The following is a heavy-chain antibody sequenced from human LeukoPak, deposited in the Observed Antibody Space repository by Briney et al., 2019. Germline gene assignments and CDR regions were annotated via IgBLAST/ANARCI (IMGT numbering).Heavy chain of an antibody. CDR2: IRYDGSNK. CDR3: AKVNRRSGSGSTWNFDP. J-gene: IGHJ5*02. V-gene: IGHV3-30*02. CDR1: GFTFSTYW. D-gene: IGHD3-10*01. Sequence: GGSLRLSCAASGFTFSTYWMHWVRQAPGKGLEWVAFIRYDGSNKYYADSVKGRFTISRDNSKNTLYLQMNSLRAEDTAVYYCAKVNRRSGSGSTWNFDPWGQGTLVTVSS.